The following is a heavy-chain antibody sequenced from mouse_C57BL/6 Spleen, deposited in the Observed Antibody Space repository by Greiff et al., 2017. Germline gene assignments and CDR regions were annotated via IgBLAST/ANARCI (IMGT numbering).Heavy chain of an antibody. CDR2: IYPGDGDT. V-gene: IGHV1-80*01. CDR1: GYAFSSYW. Sequence: QVQLQQSGAELVKPGASVKISCKASGYAFSSYWMNWVKQRPGKGLEWIGQIYPGDGDTNYNGKFKGKATLTADKSSSTAYMQLSSLTSEDSAVXFCARRGPYDYDLYAMDYWGQGTSVTVSS. D-gene: IGHD2-4*01. CDR3: ARRGPYDYDLYAMDY. J-gene: IGHJ4*01.